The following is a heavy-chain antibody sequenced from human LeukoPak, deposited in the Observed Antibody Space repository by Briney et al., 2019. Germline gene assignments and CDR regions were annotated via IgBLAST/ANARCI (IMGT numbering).Heavy chain of an antibody. CDR1: GLSFSSFA. D-gene: IGHD3-10*01. V-gene: IGHV3-23*01. CDR2: IRGNGET. Sequence: GGSLRLSCAASGLSFSSFAMSWARQGPARGLEWVSSIRGNGETFYADSVKGRFTLSSDSSRNTVYFQLNNLRAEDTAVYYCAKDVQYYYGSGTYFDYWGQGTLVTVSS. CDR3: AKDVQYYYGSGTYFDY. J-gene: IGHJ4*02.